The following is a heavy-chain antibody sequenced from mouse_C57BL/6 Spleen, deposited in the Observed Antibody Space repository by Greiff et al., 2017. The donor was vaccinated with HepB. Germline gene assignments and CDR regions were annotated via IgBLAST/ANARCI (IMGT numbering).Heavy chain of an antibody. CDR1: GYTFTSYG. D-gene: IGHD3-3*01. Sequence: QVQLKESGAELARPGASVKLSCKASGYTFTSYGISWVKQRTGQGLEWIGEIYPRSGNTYYNEKFKGKATLTADKSSSTAYMELRSLTSEDSAVYFGARGGDGWFAYWGQGTLVTVSA. V-gene: IGHV1-81*01. J-gene: IGHJ3*01. CDR2: IYPRSGNT. CDR3: ARGGDGWFAY.